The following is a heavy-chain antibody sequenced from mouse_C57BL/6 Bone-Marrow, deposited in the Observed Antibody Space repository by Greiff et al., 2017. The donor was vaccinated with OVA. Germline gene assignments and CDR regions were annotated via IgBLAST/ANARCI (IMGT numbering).Heavy chain of an antibody. CDR2: IWRGGST. V-gene: IGHV2-2*01. CDR1: GFSLTSYG. J-gene: IGHJ4*01. D-gene: IGHD2-4*01. Sequence: QVQLKESGPGLVQPSQSLSITCTVSGFSLTSYGVHWVRQSPGKGLEWLGVIWRGGSTDYNAAFISRLSISKDNSKIQVFLKMNSLQADDTAIYYCASYDYDDYYAMDYWGQGTSVTVSS. CDR3: ASYDYDDYYAMDY.